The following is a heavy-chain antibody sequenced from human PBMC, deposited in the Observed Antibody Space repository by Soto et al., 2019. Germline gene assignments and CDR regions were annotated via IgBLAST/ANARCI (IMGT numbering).Heavy chain of an antibody. CDR3: ARSGTYYYDSSGFYNWIDP. J-gene: IGHJ5*02. D-gene: IGHD3-22*01. CDR2: IIPIFGTA. Sequence: SVKVSCKASGGTFSSYAISWVRQAPGQGLEWMGGIIPIFGTANYAQKFQGRVTITADESTSTAYMELSSLRSEDTAVYYCARSGTYYYDSSGFYNWIDPWGQGTLVTVSS. CDR1: GGTFSSYA. V-gene: IGHV1-69*13.